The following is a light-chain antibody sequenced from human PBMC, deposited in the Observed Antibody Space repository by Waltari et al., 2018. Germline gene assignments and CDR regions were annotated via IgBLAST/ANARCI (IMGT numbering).Light chain of an antibody. V-gene: IGLV3-1*01. Sequence: SYELTQPPSVSVSPGQPASIPCPGIQLGDKYASWYQQTPGQSPVLVIYQDNKRPSGIPERISGSNSGNTATLTISVTQTMDEADYYCQAWDSRTVEVVFGGGTKLTVL. CDR3: QAWDSRTVEVV. CDR1: QLGDKY. CDR2: QDN. J-gene: IGLJ2*01.